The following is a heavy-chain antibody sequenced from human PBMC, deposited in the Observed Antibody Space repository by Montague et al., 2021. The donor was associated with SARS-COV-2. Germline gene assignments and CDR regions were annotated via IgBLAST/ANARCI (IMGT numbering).Heavy chain of an antibody. Sequence: SETLSLTCTVSGGSISSSTYYWGWIRQPPGKGLEWIGNIYYSGAXSYTPSLSSRVTISVDTSKNQFSLKLRSVTAADTAVYFCARVGRKQSYYFDYWGQGALVTVSS. CDR1: GGSISSSTYY. CDR2: IYYSGAX. J-gene: IGHJ4*02. V-gene: IGHV4-39*01. D-gene: IGHD1-14*01. CDR3: ARVGRKQSYYFDY.